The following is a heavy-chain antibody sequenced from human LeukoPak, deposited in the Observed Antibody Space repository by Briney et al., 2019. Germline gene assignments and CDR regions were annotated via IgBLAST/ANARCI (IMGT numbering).Heavy chain of an antibody. CDR2: TYYRSEWYN. J-gene: IGHJ2*01. D-gene: IGHD3-9*01. Sequence: SQTLSLTCVISGDSVSNNNAAWNWIRQSPSRGLEWLGRTYYRSEWYNDYALSVKSRVTINPDTSKNQFSLQLNSVTPEDTAVYYCARDTHPDWDWYFDLWGRGTLVTVSS. CDR3: ARDTHPDWDWYFDL. V-gene: IGHV6-1*01. CDR1: GDSVSNNNAA.